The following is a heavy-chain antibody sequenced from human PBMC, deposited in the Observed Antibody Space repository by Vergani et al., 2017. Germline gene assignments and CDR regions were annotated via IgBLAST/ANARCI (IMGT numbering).Heavy chain of an antibody. J-gene: IGHJ3*01. CDR3: VRDVRVSRT. CDR2: ISGSGGST. V-gene: IGHV3-23*01. CDR1: GFSFPGYA. Sequence: EVQLLESGGGLVQPGGSLRLSCEASGFSFPGYAMSWVRQAPGKGLEWVSTISGSGGSTYYADSVKGRFTISRDNAKNSLYLDMSSLRAEDTAVYYCVRDVRVSRTWGQGTLVAVSS.